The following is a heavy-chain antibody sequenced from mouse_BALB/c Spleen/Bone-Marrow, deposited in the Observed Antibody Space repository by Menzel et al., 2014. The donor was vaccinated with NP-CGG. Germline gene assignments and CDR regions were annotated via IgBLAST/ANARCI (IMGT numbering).Heavy chain of an antibody. CDR2: ISSGGSYT. D-gene: IGHD2-1*01. CDR3: ARDYGNYGFAY. CDR1: GFTFSSYA. J-gene: IGHJ3*01. V-gene: IGHV5-9-1*01. Sequence: EVMLVESGGGLVKPGGSLKLSCAASGFTFSSYAMSWVRQTPEKRLEWVATISSGGSYTYYPDSVKGRFTISTDNAKNTLVLQMSSLRSEDTAMYYCARDYGNYGFAYWGQGTLVTVSA.